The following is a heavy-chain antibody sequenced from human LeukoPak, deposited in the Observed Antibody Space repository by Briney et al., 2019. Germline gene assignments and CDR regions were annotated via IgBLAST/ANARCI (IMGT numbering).Heavy chain of an antibody. V-gene: IGHV3-9*01. CDR3: AKDAYGGATFFYYMDV. Sequence: HTGGSLRLSCAGSGSTFDDYAMHWVRQTPGKGLEWVSGISWNSGNIAYADFVGGRFTISRDNAKNSLSLQMNSLSDEDTAVYYCAKDAYGGATFFYYMDVWGKGTTVTVSS. CDR1: GSTFDDYA. J-gene: IGHJ6*03. D-gene: IGHD2/OR15-2a*01. CDR2: ISWNSGNI.